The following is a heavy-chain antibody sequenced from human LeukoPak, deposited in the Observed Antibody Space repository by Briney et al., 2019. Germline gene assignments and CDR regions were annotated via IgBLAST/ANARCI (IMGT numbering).Heavy chain of an antibody. V-gene: IGHV3-23*01. CDR1: GFTFNSYA. CDR2: ISGGDNNT. CDR3: AKSPYDH. J-gene: IGHJ4*02. Sequence: GGSLRLSCAATGFTFNSYAMSWVRQAPGKGLEWVSTISGGDNNTYYADSVKGRSTISRDNSKNTVYLQVNSLRAEDTAVYYCAKSPYDHWGQGTLVTVSS.